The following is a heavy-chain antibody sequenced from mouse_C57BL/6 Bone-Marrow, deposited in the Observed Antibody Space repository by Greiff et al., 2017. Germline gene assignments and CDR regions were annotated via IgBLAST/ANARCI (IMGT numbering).Heavy chain of an antibody. CDR3: ERHEADYYSSRGFDY. Sequence: QVQLKQSGAELVKPGASVKLSCTASGYTFTEYTIHWVQQRSGQGLEWIGWFYPGGGSIKYTENFKDKSTFTADKSSSTVYMQLRRLTSEDSAVYFCERHEADYYSSRGFDYGGQGTTLTVSS. V-gene: IGHV1-62-2*01. CDR1: GYTFTEYT. J-gene: IGHJ2*01. D-gene: IGHD1-1*01. CDR2: FYPGGGSI.